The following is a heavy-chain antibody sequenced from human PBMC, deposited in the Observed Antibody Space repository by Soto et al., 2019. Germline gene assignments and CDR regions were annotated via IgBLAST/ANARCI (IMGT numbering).Heavy chain of an antibody. V-gene: IGHV1-2*02. D-gene: IGHD5-18*01. Sequence: QVQLVQSGAEVREPGASVKVSCQASGYSLTAHHIHWVRQAPGLGFEWMGLIIPTSGATKVAQKFQGRLTSTRETSIGTAYMELSRLTSDYTAVYYCVRGGYNWACDHWGQGTLVTVSS. J-gene: IGHJ4*02. CDR2: IIPTSGAT. CDR3: VRGGYNWACDH. CDR1: GYSLTAHH.